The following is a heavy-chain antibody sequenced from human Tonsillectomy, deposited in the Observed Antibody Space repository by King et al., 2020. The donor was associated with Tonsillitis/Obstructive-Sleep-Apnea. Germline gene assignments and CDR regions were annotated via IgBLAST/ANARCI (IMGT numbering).Heavy chain of an antibody. D-gene: IGHD3-10*01. J-gene: IGHJ6*03. CDR3: AGSLVGGSDYYYMDV. V-gene: IGHV3-11*01. CDR2: ISSSGSTI. CDR1: GLTFSDHY. Sequence: VQLVESGGGLVKPGGSLRLFCAASGLTFSDHYMSWIRQAPGKGLEWVSYISSSGSTIYYADSVKGRSTISRDNAKNSLYLQMNSLRAEDTAVYYCAGSLVGGSDYYYMDVWGKGTTVTGSS.